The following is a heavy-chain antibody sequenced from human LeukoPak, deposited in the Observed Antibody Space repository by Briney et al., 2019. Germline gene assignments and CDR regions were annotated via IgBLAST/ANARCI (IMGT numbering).Heavy chain of an antibody. J-gene: IGHJ3*02. D-gene: IGHD2-2*01. V-gene: IGHV4-30-2*01. Sequence: PSQTLSLTCAVSGGSISSGGYSWSWIRQPPGKGLEWIGYIYHSGSTYYNPSLESRVTISVDRSKNQFSLKLSSVTAADTAVYYCARDCSSTSCYGAFDIWGQGTMVTVSS. CDR2: IYHSGST. CDR3: ARDCSSTSCYGAFDI. CDR1: GGSISSGGYS.